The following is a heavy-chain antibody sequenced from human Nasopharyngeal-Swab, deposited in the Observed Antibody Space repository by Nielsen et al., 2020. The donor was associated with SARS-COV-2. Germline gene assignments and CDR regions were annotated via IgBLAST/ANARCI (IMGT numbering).Heavy chain of an antibody. CDR3: ARDWIGNFDY. V-gene: IGHV3-30*04. Sequence: VRQAPGKGLEWVAVIWNDGSNKYYADSVKGRFTISRDNSKNTLYLQMNSLRAEDTAVYYCARDWIGNFDYWGQGTLVTVSS. J-gene: IGHJ4*02. CDR2: IWNDGSNK. D-gene: IGHD3-10*01.